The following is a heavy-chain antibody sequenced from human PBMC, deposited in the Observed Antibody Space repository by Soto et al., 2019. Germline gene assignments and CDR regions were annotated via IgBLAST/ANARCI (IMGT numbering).Heavy chain of an antibody. V-gene: IGHV6-1*01. D-gene: IGHD4-4*01. Sequence: SQTLSLTCAISGDSVSSNSAAWNWIRQSPSRGLEWLGRTYYRSKWYNDYAVSVKSRITINPDTSKNQFSLQLNSVTPEDTAVYYCARDRMTTVTAGYYYAMDVWGQGTTVTVSS. J-gene: IGHJ6*02. CDR1: GDSVSSNSAA. CDR3: ARDRMTTVTAGYYYAMDV. CDR2: TYYRSKWYN.